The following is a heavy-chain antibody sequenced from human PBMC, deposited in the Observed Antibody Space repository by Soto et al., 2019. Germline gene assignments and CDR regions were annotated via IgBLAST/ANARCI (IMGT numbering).Heavy chain of an antibody. D-gene: IGHD3-16*01. V-gene: IGHV3-48*03. J-gene: IGHJ3*01. CDR1: GFTFSRYE. Sequence: EVKLVESGGGLVQPGGSLRLSCAASGFTFSRYEMNWVRQAPGKGLEWISYIHSSATTIYYADSVKGRFTISRDNARNSLCLEMKSLSAGDTAVYYFATRWGGGGAFDFRGQGTMVAVSS. CDR3: ATRWGGGGAFDF. CDR2: IHSSATTI.